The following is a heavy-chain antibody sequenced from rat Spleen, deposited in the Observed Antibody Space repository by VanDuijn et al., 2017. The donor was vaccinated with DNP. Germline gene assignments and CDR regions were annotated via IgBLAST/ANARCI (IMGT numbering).Heavy chain of an antibody. CDR2: INTGSGGT. J-gene: IGHJ1*01. Sequence: QVQLQQSGAELAKPGSSVKISCKASGYTFTSYYISWIKQTTGQGLEYIGYINTGSGGTNYNEKFKGKATLTVDKSSSTAFMQLSSLTPDDSAVYYCAREGSYNNYLCWYFDFWGPGTMVTVSS. CDR1: GYTFTSYY. CDR3: AREGSYNNYLCWYFDF. D-gene: IGHD1-10*01. V-gene: IGHV1-43*01.